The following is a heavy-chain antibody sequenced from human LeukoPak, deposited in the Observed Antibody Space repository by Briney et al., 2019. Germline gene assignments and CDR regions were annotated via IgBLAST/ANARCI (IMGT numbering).Heavy chain of an antibody. D-gene: IGHD1-7*01. J-gene: IGHJ4*02. CDR1: GFTFNTYS. V-gene: IGHV3-21*01. Sequence: GGSLRLSCAASGFTFNTYSMNWVCQAPGKGLEWVSSISSSSSYIYYADSVKGRFTISRDNAKNSLYLQMNSLRAEDTAVYYCARDGTNWNYAYWGQGTLVTVSS. CDR3: ARDGTNWNYAY. CDR2: ISSSSSYI.